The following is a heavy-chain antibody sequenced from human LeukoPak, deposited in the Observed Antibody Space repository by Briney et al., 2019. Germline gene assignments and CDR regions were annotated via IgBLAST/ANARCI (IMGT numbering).Heavy chain of an antibody. CDR3: ATGSRRGYGGNSDPGFDY. CDR1: GFSFRSYG. Sequence: PGGSLRLSCAASGFSFRSYGMHWVRQAPGKGLEWVAVISFDGSHKDYADSVKGRFTSSRDNSKNTLHLQMDSLRAEDTAVYYCATGSRRGYGGNSDPGFDYWGQGTLVTVSS. CDR2: ISFDGSHK. V-gene: IGHV3-30*03. J-gene: IGHJ4*02. D-gene: IGHD4-23*01.